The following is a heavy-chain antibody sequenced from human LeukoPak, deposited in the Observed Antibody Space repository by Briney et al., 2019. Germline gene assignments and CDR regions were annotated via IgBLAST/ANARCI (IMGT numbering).Heavy chain of an antibody. V-gene: IGHV3-33*01. Sequence: PGRSLRLSCAASGFTFSSYGMHWVRQAPGKGLEWVAVIWYDGSNKYYADSVKGRFTISRDNSKNTLHLQMNSLRAEDTAVYYCAREPNYYDSSGYIDYWGQGTLVTVSS. CDR1: GFTFSSYG. J-gene: IGHJ4*02. CDR3: AREPNYYDSSGYIDY. CDR2: IWYDGSNK. D-gene: IGHD3-22*01.